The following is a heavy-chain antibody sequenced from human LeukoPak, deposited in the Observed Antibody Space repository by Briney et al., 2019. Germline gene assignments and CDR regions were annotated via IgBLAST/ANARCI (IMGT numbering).Heavy chain of an antibody. D-gene: IGHD1-1*01. CDR2: ISGSGSHA. Sequence: GGSLRPFCAASGFSFGSYAMGWTRQAPGQGLQWVSAISGSGSHANYAESVKGRFTISRDNSKNTLYLQMHSLIAADTAVYYCGSGPVGTTVPWGQGTLVTVSS. CDR1: GFSFGSYA. V-gene: IGHV3-23*01. J-gene: IGHJ5*02. CDR3: GSGPVGTTVP.